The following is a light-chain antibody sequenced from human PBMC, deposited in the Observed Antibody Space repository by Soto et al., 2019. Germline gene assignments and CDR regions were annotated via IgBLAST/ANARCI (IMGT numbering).Light chain of an antibody. CDR3: QQDNNWPFA. V-gene: IGKV3-15*01. J-gene: IGKJ5*01. CDR1: QGVTTN. CDR2: DVS. Sequence: DIVMTQSPAALSVSPGERATLSCRAGQGVTTNFAWYQQKSGQSPRLLIYDVSIKATGGPARFSGTGSETDFTLTISGLQSEDSAGYFCQQDNNWPFAFGQGTRLE.